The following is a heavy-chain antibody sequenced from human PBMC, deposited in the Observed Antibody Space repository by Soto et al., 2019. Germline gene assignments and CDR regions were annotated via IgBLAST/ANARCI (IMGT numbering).Heavy chain of an antibody. Sequence: SETLSLTCAVSGGSISSGGYSWSWIRQPPGKGLEWIGYIYHSGSTYYNPSLKSRVTISVDTSKNQFSLKLSSVTAADTAVYYCARRVMEPPNWFDPWGQGTLVTVSS. V-gene: IGHV4-30-2*02. CDR3: ARRVMEPPNWFDP. CDR1: GGSISSGGYS. J-gene: IGHJ5*02. D-gene: IGHD3-9*01. CDR2: IYHSGST.